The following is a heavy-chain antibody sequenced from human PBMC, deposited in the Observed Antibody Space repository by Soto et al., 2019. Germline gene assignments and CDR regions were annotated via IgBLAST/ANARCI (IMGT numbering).Heavy chain of an antibody. CDR2: IIPIFGTA. V-gene: IGHV1-69*13. CDR3: AKRIVVVIYPDYYYYGMDV. Sequence: ASVKVSCKASGGTFSSYAISWVRQAPGQGLEWMGGIIPIFGTANYAQKFQGRVTITADESTSTAYMELSSLRSEDTAVYYCAKRIVVVIYPDYYYYGMDVWGQGTTVTVS. D-gene: IGHD3-22*01. J-gene: IGHJ6*02. CDR1: GGTFSSYA.